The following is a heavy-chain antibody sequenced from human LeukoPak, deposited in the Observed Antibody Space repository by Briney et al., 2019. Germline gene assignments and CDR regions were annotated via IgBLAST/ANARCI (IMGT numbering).Heavy chain of an antibody. CDR3: ASPLGYSSGLKGWYFDL. Sequence: GASVKVSCKASGGTFSSYAISWVRQAPVQGLEWMGGIIPIFGTANYAQKFQGRVTITADKSTSTAYMELSSLRSEDTAVYYCASPLGYSSGLKGWYFDLWGRGTLVTVSS. CDR1: GGTFSSYA. CDR2: IIPIFGTA. V-gene: IGHV1-69*06. D-gene: IGHD6-19*01. J-gene: IGHJ2*01.